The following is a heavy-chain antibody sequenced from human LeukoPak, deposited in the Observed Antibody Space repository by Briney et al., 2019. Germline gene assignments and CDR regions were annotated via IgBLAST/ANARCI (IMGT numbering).Heavy chain of an antibody. V-gene: IGHV4-39*01. CDR1: GASIRSSTYN. CDR3: ARGHSSSWYGDYFDY. Sequence: SETLSLTCTVSGASIRSSTYNWGWIRQPPGKGLEWIGSIHYSGTTYYNASLKSRVTTSVDTSKSQFSLKLRSVTAADTAVYYCARGHSSSWYGDYFDYWGQGTLVTVSS. J-gene: IGHJ4*02. D-gene: IGHD6-13*01. CDR2: IHYSGTT.